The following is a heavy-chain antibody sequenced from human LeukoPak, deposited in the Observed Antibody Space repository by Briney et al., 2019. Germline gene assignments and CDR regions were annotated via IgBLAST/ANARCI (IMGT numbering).Heavy chain of an antibody. CDR2: INHSGST. V-gene: IGHV4-34*01. J-gene: IGHJ4*02. CDR3: ARANYYDSSPVLDY. D-gene: IGHD3-22*01. Sequence: SETLSPTCAVYGGSFSGYYWSWIRQPPGKGLEWIGEINHSGSTNYNPSLKSRVTISVDTSKNQFSLKLSSVTAADTAVYYCARANYYDSSPVLDYWGQGTLVTVSS. CDR1: GGSFSGYY.